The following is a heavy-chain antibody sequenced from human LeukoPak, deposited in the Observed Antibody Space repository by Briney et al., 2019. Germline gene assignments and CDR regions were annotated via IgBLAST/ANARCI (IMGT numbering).Heavy chain of an antibody. CDR3: ARAGSGSSSYGLDV. CDR1: GYSFSTYW. D-gene: IGHD3-10*01. V-gene: IGHV5-51*01. Sequence: GESLKISCQASGYSFSTYWVAWIRQAPGRGLEWLGVIYPGASDIKYSPSLEGHVTMSADKSITTAYLQWGSLRASDSAIYYCARAGSGSSSYGLDVWGKGTPDTVSS. J-gene: IGHJ6*04. CDR2: IYPGASDI.